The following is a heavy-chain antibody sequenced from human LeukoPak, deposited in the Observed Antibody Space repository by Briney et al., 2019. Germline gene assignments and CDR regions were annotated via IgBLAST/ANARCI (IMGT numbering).Heavy chain of an antibody. J-gene: IGHJ6*02. Sequence: ASVKVSCKASGYTFTGYYMHWVRQAPGRGLEWMGWINHNSGGTNYAQKFQGRVTMTRDTSISTAYMELSRLRSDDTAVYYCARISRVNNQSKYRDYFYYYYGMDVWGQGTTVTVSS. CDR3: ARISRVNNQSKYRDYFYYYYGMDV. CDR2: INHNSGGT. V-gene: IGHV1-2*02. CDR1: GYTFTGYY. D-gene: IGHD1-14*01.